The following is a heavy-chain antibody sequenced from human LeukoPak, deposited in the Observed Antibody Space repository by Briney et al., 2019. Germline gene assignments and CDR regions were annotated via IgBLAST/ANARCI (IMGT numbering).Heavy chain of an antibody. CDR2: MFYSGTS. CDR1: GGSIFSSTSY. J-gene: IGHJ5*02. V-gene: IGHV4-39*07. CDR3: ARAPSWFDP. Sequence: PSETLSLTCTVSGGSIFSSTSYWGWIRQPPGKGLEWIGSMFYSGTSYYNPSLKSRVTISIDTSKNQLSLRLSSVTAADTAVYYCARAPSWFDPWGQGTLVTVSS.